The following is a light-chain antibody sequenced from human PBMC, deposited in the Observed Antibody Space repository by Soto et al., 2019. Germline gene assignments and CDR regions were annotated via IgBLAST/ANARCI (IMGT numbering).Light chain of an antibody. J-gene: IGKJ3*01. Sequence: EIVLTQSPGTLSLSPGERATLSCRASQSVSSSYLAWYQQKPGQAPRLLIYGASSRATGIPERFSGSGSGTDFTLTISRLEPEDFAVYYCQQYGSSIFTFGPGTKVDIK. CDR1: QSVSSSY. CDR3: QQYGSSIFT. V-gene: IGKV3-20*01. CDR2: GAS.